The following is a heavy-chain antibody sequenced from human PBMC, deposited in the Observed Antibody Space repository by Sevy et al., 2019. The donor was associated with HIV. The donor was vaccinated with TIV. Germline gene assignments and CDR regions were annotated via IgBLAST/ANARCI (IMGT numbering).Heavy chain of an antibody. CDR3: AKDRGVGYFDY. D-gene: IGHD3-10*01. Sequence: GGSLRLSCAASAFTFSNFAMSWVRQAPGKGLEWVSAISAGGSDTYYADSVKARFTIARDNSRNTLYLQMNNLRAEDTAVYYCAKDRGVGYFDYWGHGTLVTVSS. J-gene: IGHJ4*01. CDR2: ISAGGSDT. CDR1: AFTFSNFA. V-gene: IGHV3-23*01.